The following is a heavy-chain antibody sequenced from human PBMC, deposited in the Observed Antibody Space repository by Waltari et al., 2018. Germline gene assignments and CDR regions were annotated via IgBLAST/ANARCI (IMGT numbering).Heavy chain of an antibody. D-gene: IGHD3-10*01. CDR1: GFTFRNYA. V-gene: IGHV3-30*01. J-gene: IGHJ4*02. Sequence: QVQLVEAGGGVVQPGMSLRLSCAASGFTFRNYAMNWIRQAPGKGVEWVAVISSNGRTIVYADSIKGRFSISRENSKNTLYLQMNSLRPEDAAVYFCAREGYTSGTLGDFDHWGQGTLVTVSS. CDR3: AREGYTSGTLGDFDH. CDR2: ISSNGRTI.